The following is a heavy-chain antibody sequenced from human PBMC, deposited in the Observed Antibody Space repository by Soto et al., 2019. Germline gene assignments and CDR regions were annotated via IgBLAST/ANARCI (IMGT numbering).Heavy chain of an antibody. CDR2: ISSSSSYI. CDR3: ARGFGFAGAPEGDYGMDV. Sequence: GGSLRLSCAASGFTFSSYSMNWVRQAPGKGLEWVSSISSSSSYIYYADSVKGRFTISRDNAKNSLYLQMNSLRAEDTAVYYCARGFGFAGAPEGDYGMDVWGQGTTVNVSS. V-gene: IGHV3-21*01. CDR1: GFTFSSYS. D-gene: IGHD1-26*01. J-gene: IGHJ6*02.